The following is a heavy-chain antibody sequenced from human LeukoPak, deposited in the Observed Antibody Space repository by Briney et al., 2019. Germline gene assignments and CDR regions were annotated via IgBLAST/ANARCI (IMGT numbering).Heavy chain of an antibody. CDR1: GYTFGNYF. Sequence: ASVKVSCKASGYTFGNYFMHWVRQAPGQGLEWMGIINPSDGSRSYAQEFQGRVTMTRDTSKSTVYMELSSLRSEDTAVYYCMRAYNREAVPGPTNVPFDYWGQGTLVSVSS. V-gene: IGHV1-46*01. CDR2: INPSDGSR. D-gene: IGHD6-19*01. J-gene: IGHJ4*02. CDR3: MRAYNREAVPGPTNVPFDY.